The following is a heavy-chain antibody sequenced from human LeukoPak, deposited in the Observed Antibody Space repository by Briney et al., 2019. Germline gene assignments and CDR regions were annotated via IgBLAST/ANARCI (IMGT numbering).Heavy chain of an antibody. CDR1: GGSFSGYY. Sequence: SETLSLTCAVYGGSFSGYYGSWIRQPPGKGLEWIGEINHSGSTNYNPSLKSRVTISVDTSKNQFSLKLSSVTAADTAVYYCARGRPGGWNYVAYYYYYYMDVWGKGTTVTVSS. CDR2: INHSGST. J-gene: IGHJ6*03. CDR3: ARGRPGGWNYVAYYYYYYMDV. V-gene: IGHV4-34*01. D-gene: IGHD1-7*01.